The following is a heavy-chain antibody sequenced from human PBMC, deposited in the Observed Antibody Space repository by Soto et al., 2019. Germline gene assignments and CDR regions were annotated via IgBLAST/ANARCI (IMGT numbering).Heavy chain of an antibody. V-gene: IGHV3-30-3*01. D-gene: IGHD6-13*01. J-gene: IGHJ4*02. CDR2: ISYDGSNK. CDR1: GFTFSSYA. Sequence: GGSLRLSCAASGFTFSSYAMHWVRQAPGKGLEWVAVISYDGSNKYYADSVKGRFTISRDNSKNTLYLQMNSLRAEDTAVYYCAIIGYSSSWYVFDCWGQGTLVTVSS. CDR3: AIIGYSSSWYVFDC.